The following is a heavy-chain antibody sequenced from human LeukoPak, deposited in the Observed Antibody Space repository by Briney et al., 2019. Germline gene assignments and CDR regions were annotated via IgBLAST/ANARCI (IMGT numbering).Heavy chain of an antibody. Sequence: VASVKVSCKASGYTFTSYGISWVRQAPGQGLEWMGWINTNTGNPTYAQGFTGRFVFSLDTSVSTAYPQISSLKAEDTAVYYCARAPRSVGATQDNNWFDPWGQGTLVTVSS. CDR1: GYTFTSYG. V-gene: IGHV7-4-1*02. CDR2: INTNTGNP. CDR3: ARAPRSVGATQDNNWFDP. J-gene: IGHJ5*02. D-gene: IGHD1-26*01.